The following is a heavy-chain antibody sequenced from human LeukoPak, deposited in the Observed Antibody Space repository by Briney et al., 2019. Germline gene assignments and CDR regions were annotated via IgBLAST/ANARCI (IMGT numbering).Heavy chain of an antibody. CDR1: DGSITNYD. Sequence: SETLSLTCTVSDGSITNYDWSWVRQPPGKGLEFIGHVHYSGTANYNPSLKSRVTISVDTSKNQFSLKLSSVTAADTAVYYCARVQQWLVGRGAFDIWGQGTMVTVSS. CDR3: ARVQQWLVGRGAFDI. D-gene: IGHD6-19*01. V-gene: IGHV4-59*01. J-gene: IGHJ3*02. CDR2: VHYSGTA.